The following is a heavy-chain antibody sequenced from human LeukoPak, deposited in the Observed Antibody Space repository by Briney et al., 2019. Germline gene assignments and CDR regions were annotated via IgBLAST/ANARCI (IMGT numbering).Heavy chain of an antibody. CDR1: GYTLTELS. D-gene: IGHD3-10*01. CDR3: ARDDYYYGSGTY. V-gene: IGHV1-24*01. CDR2: FDPEDGET. Sequence: RWASVKVSCKVSGYTLTELSMHWVRQAPGKGLEWMGGFDPEDGETIYAQKFQGRVTITADKSTSTAYMELSSLRSEDTAVYYCARDDYYYGSGTYWGQGTLVTVSS. J-gene: IGHJ4*02.